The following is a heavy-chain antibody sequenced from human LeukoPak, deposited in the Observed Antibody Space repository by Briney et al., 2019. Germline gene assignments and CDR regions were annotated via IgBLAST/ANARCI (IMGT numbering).Heavy chain of an antibody. CDR3: TSGRYSSSWYGAYYFDY. J-gene: IGHJ4*02. CDR2: IRSKAYGGTT. CDR1: GFTFGDYA. Sequence: GGSLRLSCTASGFTFGDYAMSWFRQAPGKGLEWVGFIRSKAYGGTTEYAASVKGRLTISRDDSKSIAYLQMNSLKTEDTAVYYCTSGRYSSSWYGAYYFDYWGQGTLVTVSS. V-gene: IGHV3-49*03. D-gene: IGHD6-13*01.